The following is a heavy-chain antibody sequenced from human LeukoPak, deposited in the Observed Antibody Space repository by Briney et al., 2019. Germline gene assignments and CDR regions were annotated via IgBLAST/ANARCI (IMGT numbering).Heavy chain of an antibody. Sequence: SVKVSCKASGGTFSSYAISWVRQAPGQGLEWMGRIIPILGIANYAQKFQGRVTITADKSTSTAYMELSSLRSEDTAVYCCARVLRSRRDGYNYWYFYLWGRCTLVTVDS. J-gene: IGHJ2*01. V-gene: IGHV1-69*04. CDR2: IIPILGIA. CDR1: GGTFSSYA. CDR3: ARVLRSRRDGYNYWYFYL. D-gene: IGHD5-24*01.